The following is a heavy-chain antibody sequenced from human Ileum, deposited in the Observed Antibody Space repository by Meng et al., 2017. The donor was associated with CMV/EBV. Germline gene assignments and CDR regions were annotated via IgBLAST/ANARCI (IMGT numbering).Heavy chain of an antibody. D-gene: IGHD3-10*01. CDR3: ARGTKYGSGNWFDP. CDR2: IYSNGNN. Sequence: VHLPEAGPGLVKPSETRSLTCSVSGDSISSYYWSWIRQPAGKGLEWIGRIYSNGNNNYNPSLESRVTMSVDTSKNHFSLKLNSVTAADTAVYYCARGTKYGSGNWFDPWGQGTLVTVSS. CDR1: GDSISSYY. V-gene: IGHV4-4*07. J-gene: IGHJ5*02.